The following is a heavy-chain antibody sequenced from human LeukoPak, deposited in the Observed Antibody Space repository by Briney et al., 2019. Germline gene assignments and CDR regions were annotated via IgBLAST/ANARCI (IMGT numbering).Heavy chain of an antibody. V-gene: IGHV4-34*01. CDR1: GGSFSGYY. D-gene: IGHD6-19*01. J-gene: IGHJ4*02. CDR2: INHSGST. CDR3: ARAAVAGSSAEFDY. Sequence: SETLSLTCAVYGGSFSGYYWSWIRQPPGKGLEWIGEINHSGSTNYNPSLKSRVTISVDTSKNQFSLKLSSVTAADTAVYYCARAAVAGSSAEFDYWGRGTLVTVSS.